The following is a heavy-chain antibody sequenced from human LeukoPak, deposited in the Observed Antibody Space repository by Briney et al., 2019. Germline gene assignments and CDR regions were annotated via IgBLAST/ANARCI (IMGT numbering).Heavy chain of an antibody. J-gene: IGHJ4*02. V-gene: IGHV1-24*01. CDR1: GYTLTELS. D-gene: IGHD3-3*01. CDR2: FDPEDGET. Sequence: ASVKVSCKVSGYTLTELSMHWVRQAPGKGLEWMGGFDPEDGETIYAQKFQGRVTMTEDTSTDTAYMELSSLRSEDTAVYYCATRIWSGYYLYYFDYWGQGTLVIVSS. CDR3: ATRIWSGYYLYYFDY.